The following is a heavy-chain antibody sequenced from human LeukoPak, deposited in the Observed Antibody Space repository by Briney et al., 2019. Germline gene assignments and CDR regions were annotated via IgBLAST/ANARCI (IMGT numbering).Heavy chain of an antibody. Sequence: SETLSLTCTVSGGSISRYYWSWIRQFPGKELEWIGYIYYSGSTNYNPSLKSRVTISVDTSKNQFSLKLSSVTAADTAVYYCARQSISGSSLSYFDYWGQGTLVNVSS. CDR1: GGSISRYY. D-gene: IGHD3-22*01. V-gene: IGHV4-59*08. CDR3: ARQSISGSSLSYFDY. CDR2: IYYSGST. J-gene: IGHJ4*02.